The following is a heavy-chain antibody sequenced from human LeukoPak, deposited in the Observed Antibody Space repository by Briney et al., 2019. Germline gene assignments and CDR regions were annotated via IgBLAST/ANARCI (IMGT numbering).Heavy chain of an antibody. CDR3: ARISLTTGSYYYYYMDV. CDR2: INWRGGST. V-gene: IGHV3-20*03. J-gene: IGHJ6*03. Sequence: PGGALRHSSAASAFTFVDYSMRWVRPARRKGLEWVSGINWRGGSTGYADSVKGGFTISRDNAKNALYLQMNSLGAEDTALYYCARISLTTGSYYYYYMDVWGKGTTVTVSS. D-gene: IGHD4-17*01. CDR1: AFTFVDYS.